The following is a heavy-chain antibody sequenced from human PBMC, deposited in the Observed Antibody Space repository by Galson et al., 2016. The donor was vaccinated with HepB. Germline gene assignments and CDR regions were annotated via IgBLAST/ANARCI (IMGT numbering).Heavy chain of an antibody. Sequence: SLRPSCAASGLTVSSDLMTWFRRPPGRGLGVVSLFYNGGNIHYADSVKGRFTISRDNSKNTLYLHMSSLRVEDTAVYYCAGSSGSYYGPFDYWGQGTLLTVSS. CDR2: FYNGGNI. CDR1: GLTVSSDL. CDR3: AGSSGSYYGPFDY. D-gene: IGHD3-22*01. J-gene: IGHJ4*02. V-gene: IGHV3-53*01.